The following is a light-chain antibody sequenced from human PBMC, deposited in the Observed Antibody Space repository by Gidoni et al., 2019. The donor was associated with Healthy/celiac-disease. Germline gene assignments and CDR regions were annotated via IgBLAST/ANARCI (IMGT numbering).Light chain of an antibody. Sequence: DIQMTQSPSSLSASVGDRVTITCRASKSSSSYLNWYQQKPGKAPKLLIYAASSLQSGVPSRFSGSGSGTEFTLTISSLQPEDFATYYCQQSYSTLTWTFGQGTKVEIK. CDR3: QQSYSTLTWT. J-gene: IGKJ1*01. V-gene: IGKV1-39*01. CDR2: AAS. CDR1: KSSSSY.